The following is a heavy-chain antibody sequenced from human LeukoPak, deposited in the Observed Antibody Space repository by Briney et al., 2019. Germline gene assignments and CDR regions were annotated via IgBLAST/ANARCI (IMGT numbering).Heavy chain of an antibody. D-gene: IGHD1-1*01. Sequence: SETLSLTCAVYGGSFSGYYWSWIRQPPGKGLEGIGEINHSGSTNYNPSLTSRGTISVDTSKNHFSLKLSSVTAADTAVYYCARASVKVWRSTYYYMDVWGKGTTVTVSS. CDR1: GGSFSGYY. J-gene: IGHJ6*03. V-gene: IGHV4-34*01. CDR2: INHSGST. CDR3: ARASVKVWRSTYYYMDV.